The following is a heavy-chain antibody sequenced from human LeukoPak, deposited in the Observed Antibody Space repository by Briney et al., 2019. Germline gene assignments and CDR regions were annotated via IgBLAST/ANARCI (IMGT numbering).Heavy chain of an antibody. CDR2: INPNSGGT. Sequence: ASVTVSFKASGYTFTGYYMHWVRQAPGQGLEWMGWINPNSGGTNYAQKFQGRVTMTRDTSISTAYMELSRLRSDDTAVYYCARTIRGYSYYFDYWGQGTLVTVSS. V-gene: IGHV1-2*02. CDR1: GYTFTGYY. CDR3: ARTIRGYSYYFDY. D-gene: IGHD5-18*01. J-gene: IGHJ4*02.